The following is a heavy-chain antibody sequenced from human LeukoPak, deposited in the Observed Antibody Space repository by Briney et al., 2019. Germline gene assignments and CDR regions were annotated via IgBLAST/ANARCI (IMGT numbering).Heavy chain of an antibody. V-gene: IGHV3-53*04. J-gene: IGHJ6*02. Sequence: HPGGSLRLSCAASGFTVSSNYMSWVRQAPGKGLECVSVIYSGGSTYYADSVKGRFTISRHNSKNTLYLQMTSLRAEDTAVYYCATLVVSSFYVWGQGTTVTVSS. CDR3: ATLVVSSFYV. D-gene: IGHD2-15*01. CDR1: GFTVSSNY. CDR2: IYSGGST.